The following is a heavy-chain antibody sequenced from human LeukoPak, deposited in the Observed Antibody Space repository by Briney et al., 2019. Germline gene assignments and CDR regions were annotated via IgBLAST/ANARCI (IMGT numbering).Heavy chain of an antibody. CDR2: IYYSGST. J-gene: IGHJ4*02. CDR3: ARGVSSGDFSY. V-gene: IGHV4-39*01. Sequence: SETLSLTCTVSGGSISSSSYYWGWIRQPPGRGLEWIGSIYYSGSTYYNPSLKSRVTISVDTSKNQFSLKLSSVTAADTAVYYCARGVSSGDFSYWGQGTLVTVSS. CDR1: GGSISSSSYY. D-gene: IGHD6-19*01.